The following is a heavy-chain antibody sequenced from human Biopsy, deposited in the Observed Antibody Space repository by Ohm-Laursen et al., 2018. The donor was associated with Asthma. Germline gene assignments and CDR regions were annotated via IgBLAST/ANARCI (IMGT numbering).Heavy chain of an antibody. CDR2: ILTKFDIT. CDR3: ARSYDTDSYPVLVLDY. Sequence: ASVKVSCKASGGFFSNFAFSWVRQAPGHGLEWMGTILTKFDITSYAEKFQGRVTITADKSTSTTYMELSRLRSEDTAVYYCARSYDTDSYPVLVLDYWGQGTLVTVSS. V-gene: IGHV1-69*04. D-gene: IGHD3-22*01. CDR1: GGFFSNFA. J-gene: IGHJ4*02.